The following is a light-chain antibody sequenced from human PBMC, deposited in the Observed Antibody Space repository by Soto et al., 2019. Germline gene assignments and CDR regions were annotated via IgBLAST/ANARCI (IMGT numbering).Light chain of an antibody. CDR3: QQYGSSPWT. Sequence: EIVLTQSPGTLSLSPGERATLSCRASQSVSSSYLAWYQQKPDQAPRLLIYGASSRATGIPDRFSGSGSGTDFTLTISRLEPEDFAVYYCQQYGSSPWTFGQGTKLDIK. V-gene: IGKV3-20*01. CDR1: QSVSSSY. CDR2: GAS. J-gene: IGKJ1*01.